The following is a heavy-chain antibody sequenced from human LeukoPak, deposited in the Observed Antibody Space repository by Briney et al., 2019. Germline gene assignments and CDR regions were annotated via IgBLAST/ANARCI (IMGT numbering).Heavy chain of an antibody. CDR2: INHRGST. D-gene: IGHD3-16*02. V-gene: IGHV4-34*01. CDR3: AKGRTTYDYVWGSYRPPDY. J-gene: IGHJ4*02. CDR1: GGSFSGYY. Sequence: PSETLSLTCAVYGGSFSGYYWNWIRQPPGKGLEWIGEINHRGSTNYNPSLKSRVSISVDTSKNQFSLKLSSVTAADTAVYYCAKGRTTYDYVWGSYRPPDYWGQGTLVTVSP.